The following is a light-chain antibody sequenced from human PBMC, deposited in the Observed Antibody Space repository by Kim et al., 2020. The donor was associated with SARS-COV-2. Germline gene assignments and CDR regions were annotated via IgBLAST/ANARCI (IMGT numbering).Light chain of an antibody. Sequence: GQSITISCTGTSSDVGSFKLVSWYQHHPGKAPKLIISEVTKRPSGVSHRFSGSKSDNTASLTISGLQAEDEADYYCCSYAGSRTLVFGGGTKVTVL. CDR3: CSYAGSRTLV. V-gene: IGLV2-23*02. CDR2: EVT. J-gene: IGLJ2*01. CDR1: SSDVGSFKL.